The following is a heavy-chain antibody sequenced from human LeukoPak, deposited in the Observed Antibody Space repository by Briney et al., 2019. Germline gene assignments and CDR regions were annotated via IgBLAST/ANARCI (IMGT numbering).Heavy chain of an antibody. D-gene: IGHD5-18*01. V-gene: IGHV3-23*01. J-gene: IGHJ4*02. CDR1: GITFSNYA. CDR3: AGRATGYSSGYVY. CDR2: ISGSAHKI. Sequence: GGSLRLSCAASGITFSNYAVSWVRQAPEKGLDWVSVISGSAHKIRYADSVKGRFTISRDNSENIVYLQMNNLRAEDTAVYYCAGRATGYSSGYVYWGQGTLVTVSS.